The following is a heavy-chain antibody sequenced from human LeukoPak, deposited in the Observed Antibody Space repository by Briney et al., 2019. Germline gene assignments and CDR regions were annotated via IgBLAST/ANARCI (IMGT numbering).Heavy chain of an antibody. CDR1: GFPFSSYW. Sequence: GGSLRLSCVASGFPFSSYWMNWVRQAPGKGLEWVSSISSSSSYIYYADSVKGRFTISRDNAKNSLYLQMNSLRAEDTAVYYCARDREYSSSLDYWGQGTLVTVSS. CDR3: ARDREYSSSLDY. J-gene: IGHJ4*02. V-gene: IGHV3-21*01. D-gene: IGHD6-6*01. CDR2: ISSSSSYI.